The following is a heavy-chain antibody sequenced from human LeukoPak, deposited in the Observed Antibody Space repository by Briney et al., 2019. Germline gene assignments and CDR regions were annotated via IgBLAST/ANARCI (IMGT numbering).Heavy chain of an antibody. CDR2: INHSGST. Sequence: PSETLSLTCTVSGGSISSYYWSWIRQPPGKGLEWIGEINHSGSTNYNPSLKSRVTISVDTSKNQFSLKLSSVTAADTAVYYCARGKWFGELFNWFDPWGQGTLVTVSS. D-gene: IGHD3-10*01. CDR1: GGSISSYY. V-gene: IGHV4-34*01. CDR3: ARGKWFGELFNWFDP. J-gene: IGHJ5*02.